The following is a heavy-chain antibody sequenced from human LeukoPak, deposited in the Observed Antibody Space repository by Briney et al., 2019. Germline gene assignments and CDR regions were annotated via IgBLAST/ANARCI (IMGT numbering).Heavy chain of an antibody. CDR2: IIPILGIA. D-gene: IGHD3-10*01. V-gene: IGHV1-69*04. Sequence: SVKVSCKASGGTFSSYAISWVRQAPGQGLEWMGRIIPILGIANYAQKFQGRVTITADKSTSTAYMELSSLRSEDTAVYYCARGWDGSGSLLDFDYWGQGTLVTVSS. CDR1: GGTFSSYA. CDR3: ARGWDGSGSLLDFDY. J-gene: IGHJ4*02.